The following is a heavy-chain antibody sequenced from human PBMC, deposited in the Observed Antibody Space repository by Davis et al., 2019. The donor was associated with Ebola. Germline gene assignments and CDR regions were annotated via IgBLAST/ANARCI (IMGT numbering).Heavy chain of an antibody. V-gene: IGHV3-23*01. CDR1: GFTFSSYG. CDR2: ISGSGGST. J-gene: IGHJ6*04. Sequence: GGSLRLPCAASGFTFSSYGMHWVRQAPGKGLEWVSAISGSGGSTYYADSVKGRFTISRDNSKKTLYLQMNSLRAEDTAVYYCAKSGLSFGVVKYHYGMDVWGKGTTVTVSS. CDR3: AKSGLSFGVVKYHYGMDV. D-gene: IGHD3-3*01.